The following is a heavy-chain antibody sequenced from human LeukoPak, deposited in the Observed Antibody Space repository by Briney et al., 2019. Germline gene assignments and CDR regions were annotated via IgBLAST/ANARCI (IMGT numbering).Heavy chain of an antibody. Sequence: SETLSLTCTVSGGSISSGAFSWAWIRQPPGKGLEWIGTIHYSGSTYYNPSLESRVTISVDSSRSQFSLKLTSVTAADTALYYCARRSTSGYYYFDYWGRGTRVTVSS. V-gene: IGHV4-39*01. CDR1: GGSISSGAFS. CDR3: ARRSTSGYYYFDY. J-gene: IGHJ4*02. D-gene: IGHD3-22*01. CDR2: IHYSGST.